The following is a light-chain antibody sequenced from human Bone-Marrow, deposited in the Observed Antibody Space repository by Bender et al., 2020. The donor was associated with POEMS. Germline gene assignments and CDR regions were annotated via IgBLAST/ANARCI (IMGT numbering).Light chain of an antibody. Sequence: QSALTQPASVSGSPGQSITISCTGTSSDVGSYNFVSWYQQHPGKAPKLMIDEVTRRPSDVPDHFSGSKSGNTASLSISGLQAEDAADYYCSSYAGAYTYVFGTGTKVTVL. CDR3: SSYAGAYTYV. J-gene: IGLJ1*01. CDR2: EVT. V-gene: IGLV2-23*02. CDR1: SSDVGSYNF.